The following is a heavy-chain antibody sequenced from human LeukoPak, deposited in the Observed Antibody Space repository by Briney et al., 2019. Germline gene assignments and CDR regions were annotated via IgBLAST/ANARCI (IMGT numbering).Heavy chain of an antibody. CDR1: GYTFTSYY. CDR2: INPSGGST. D-gene: IGHD3-10*01. J-gene: IGHJ4*02. CDR3: ARDTTQTIHYYGSGSPDY. Sequence: ASVKVSCKASGYTFTSYYMHWVRQAPGQGLEWMGIINPSGGSTSYAQKFQGRVTMTRDTSTSTAYMELRSLRSDDTAVYYCARDTTQTIHYYGSGSPDYWGQGTLVTVSS. V-gene: IGHV1-46*01.